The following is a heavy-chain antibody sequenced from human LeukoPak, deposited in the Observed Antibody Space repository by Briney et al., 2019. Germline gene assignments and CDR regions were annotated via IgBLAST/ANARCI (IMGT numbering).Heavy chain of an antibody. CDR2: INHSGST. J-gene: IGHJ6*04. Sequence: PSETLSLTCAVYGGSFSGYYWSWIRQPPGKGLEWIGEINHSGSTNYNPSLKSRVTISVDTSKNQFSLKLSSVTAADTAVYYCAREGMVATIRSQYYYYAMDVWGKGATVTVSS. D-gene: IGHD5-12*01. V-gene: IGHV4-34*01. CDR1: GGSFSGYY. CDR3: AREGMVATIRSQYYYYAMDV.